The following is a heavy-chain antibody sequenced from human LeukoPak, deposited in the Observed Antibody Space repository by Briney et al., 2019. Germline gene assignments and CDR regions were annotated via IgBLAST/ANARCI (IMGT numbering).Heavy chain of an antibody. CDR2: INPNSGGT. CDR1: GYTFTGYY. Sequence: ASVKVSCKASGYTFTGYYMHWVRQAPGQGLEWMGRINPNSGGTNYAQKFQGRVTMTRDTSISTAYMELSRLRSDDTAVYYCARKSGSIIWFDPWGQGTLVTVSS. J-gene: IGHJ5*02. CDR3: ARKSGSIIWFDP. V-gene: IGHV1-2*06. D-gene: IGHD1-26*01.